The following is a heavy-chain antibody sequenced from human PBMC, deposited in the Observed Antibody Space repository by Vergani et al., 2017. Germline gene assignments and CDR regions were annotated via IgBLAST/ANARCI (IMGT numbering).Heavy chain of an antibody. D-gene: IGHD6-19*01. Sequence: QVQLHESRPGLVKPSETLSLTCTVSGGSISSYYWSWIRQPPGKGLEWIWYIYYSGSTNYNPSLKSRVTISVDTSKNQFSLKLSSVTAADTAVYYCAREVAVAGRHFDYWGQGTLVTVSS. V-gene: IGHV4-59*01. J-gene: IGHJ4*02. CDR3: AREVAVAGRHFDY. CDR1: GGSISSYY. CDR2: IYYSGST.